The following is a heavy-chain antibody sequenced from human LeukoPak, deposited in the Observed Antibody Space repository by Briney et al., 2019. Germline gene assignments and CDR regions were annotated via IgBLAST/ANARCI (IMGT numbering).Heavy chain of an antibody. D-gene: IGHD2-15*01. CDR2: IYSGGST. CDR1: GFTVRSNY. CDR3: AKCSGGNCYHSDDH. V-gene: IGHV3-66*01. Sequence: GGSLRLSCAASGFTVRSNYMSWVRQAPGKGLEWVSVIYSGGSTYYADSVKGRFTISRDNSKNTLYLQMNSLRAEDTAVYYCAKCSGGNCYHSDDHWGQGTLVTVSP. J-gene: IGHJ5*02.